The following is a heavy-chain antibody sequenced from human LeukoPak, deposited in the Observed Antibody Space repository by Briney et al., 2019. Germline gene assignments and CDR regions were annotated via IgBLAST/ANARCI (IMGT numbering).Heavy chain of an antibody. J-gene: IGHJ5*02. D-gene: IGHD3-10*01. CDR2: ISYDGSNK. CDR1: GFTFSSYA. Sequence: GRSLRLSCAASGFTFSSYAMHWVRQAPGKGLEWVAVISYDGSNKYYADSVKGRFTISRDNSKNTLYLQMNSLRAEDTAVYYCAVTMVRGHGFDPWGRGTLVTVSS. CDR3: AVTMVRGHGFDP. V-gene: IGHV3-30-3*01.